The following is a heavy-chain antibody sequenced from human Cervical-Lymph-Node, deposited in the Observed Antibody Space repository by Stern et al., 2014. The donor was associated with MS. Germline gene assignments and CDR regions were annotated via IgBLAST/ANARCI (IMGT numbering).Heavy chain of an antibody. J-gene: IGHJ6*02. CDR2: IYYSGGP. CDR3: ARGIYALDV. CDR1: GDSLIGYY. Sequence: VQLVESGPGLVKPSETLSLTCTVSGDSLIGYYWSWIRQPPGQGLEWIGSIYYSGGPKYNPSLESRVTISVDRSKKQFSLQLTSVTAADSALYFCARGIYALDVWGQGTTVTVSS. D-gene: IGHD3-16*01. V-gene: IGHV4-59*01.